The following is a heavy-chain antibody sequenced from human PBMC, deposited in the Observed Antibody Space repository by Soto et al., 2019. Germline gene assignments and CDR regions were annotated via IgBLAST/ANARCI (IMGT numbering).Heavy chain of an antibody. CDR2: IIPIFGTA. CDR1: GGTFSSYA. D-gene: IGHD6-13*01. Sequence: ASVKVSCKASGGTFSSYAISWVRQAPGQGLEWMGGIIPIFGTANYAQKFQGRVTITADESTSTAYMELSSLRSEDTAVYYCASFLNSSSWYPGTYYYYGMDVWGQGTTVTVSS. J-gene: IGHJ6*02. V-gene: IGHV1-69*13. CDR3: ASFLNSSSWYPGTYYYYGMDV.